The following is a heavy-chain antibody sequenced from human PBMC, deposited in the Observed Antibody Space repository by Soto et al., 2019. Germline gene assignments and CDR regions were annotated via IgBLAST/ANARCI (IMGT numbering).Heavy chain of an antibody. CDR2: INPNAGST. CDR1: SDPFPSCY. Sequence: ASVTFSCKSPSDPFPSCYIQWVRQARGHGLEWIGIINPNAGSTRFAHTFEGRITMTTGTSTSTVYRELRRLRSEDTAVYYCARSSGGVFGILIEGSNWLAPGGQGSLVTVSS. V-gene: IGHV1-46*01. CDR3: ARSSGGVFGILIEGSNWLAP. J-gene: IGHJ5*02. D-gene: IGHD3-16*02.